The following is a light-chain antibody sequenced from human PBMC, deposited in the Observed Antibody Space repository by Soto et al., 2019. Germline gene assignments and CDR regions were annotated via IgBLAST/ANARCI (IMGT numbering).Light chain of an antibody. CDR1: SRDIGGYNF. CDR2: EVN. CDR3: SSYADTNNLV. V-gene: IGLV2-8*01. Sequence: QSALTQPPAASGSPGQSVTISCTGTSRDIGGYNFVSWYQQHPGKAPKLMIDEVNKRPSGVPDRFSGSKSGNTASLTVSGLQAEDEDDYYCSSYADTNNLVFGGGTKLTVL. J-gene: IGLJ2*01.